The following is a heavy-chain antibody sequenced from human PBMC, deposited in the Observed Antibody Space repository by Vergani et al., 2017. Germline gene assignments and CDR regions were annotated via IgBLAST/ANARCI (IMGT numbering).Heavy chain of an antibody. Sequence: EVQLVESGGGLVQPGGSLRLSCAASGFTFSSYEMNWVRQAPGKGLVWVSYISSSGSTIYYADSVKGRFTISRDNAKNSLYLQMNSLRAEDTAVYYCARVSYSSPGNNWYFDLWGRGTLVTVSS. CDR1: GFTFSSYE. J-gene: IGHJ2*01. D-gene: IGHD6-19*01. CDR2: ISSSGSTI. V-gene: IGHV3-48*03. CDR3: ARVSYSSPGNNWYFDL.